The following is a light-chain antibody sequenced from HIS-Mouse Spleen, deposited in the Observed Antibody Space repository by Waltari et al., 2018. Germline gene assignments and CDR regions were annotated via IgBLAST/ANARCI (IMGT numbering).Light chain of an antibody. Sequence: NFMLTQPHSVSESPGKTLTISCTGSSGSIASNYVQWYQQRPGSAPTPVIYEDNQRPSGVPDRFSGSIDSSSNSASLTISGLKTEDEADYYCQSYDSSNWVFGGGTKLTVL. CDR2: EDN. CDR1: SGSIASNY. J-gene: IGLJ3*02. V-gene: IGLV6-57*02. CDR3: QSYDSSNWV.